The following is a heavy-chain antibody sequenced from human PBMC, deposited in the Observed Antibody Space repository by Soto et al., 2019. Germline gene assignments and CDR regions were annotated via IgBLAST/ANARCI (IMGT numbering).Heavy chain of an antibody. D-gene: IGHD5-12*01. CDR2: VSTSCGST. J-gene: IGHJ4*02. Sequence: GGSLRLSCAASGFTFSSYIMSWVRQAPGKGLQWVSAVSTSCGSTFNADSVTGRFAISRDNSKNTLYLQMNSLRAEDTAIYYCAKKAVYSGYDPFDYWGQGTLVSCSS. V-gene: IGHV3-23*01. CDR3: AKKAVYSGYDPFDY. CDR1: GFTFSSYI.